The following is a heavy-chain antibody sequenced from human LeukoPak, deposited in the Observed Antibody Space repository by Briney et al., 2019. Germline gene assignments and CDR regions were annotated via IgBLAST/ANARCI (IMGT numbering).Heavy chain of an antibody. CDR3: ARDIVVVPAAFYYYCYMDV. V-gene: IGHV1-2*02. D-gene: IGHD2-2*01. CDR1: GYTFTGYY. CDR2: INPNSGGT. Sequence: GASVKVCCKASGYTFTGYYMHWVRQAPGQGLEWMGWINPNSGGTNYAQKFQGRVTMTRDTSISTAYMELSRLRSDDTAVYYCARDIVVVPAAFYYYCYMDVWGKGTTVTVSS. J-gene: IGHJ6*03.